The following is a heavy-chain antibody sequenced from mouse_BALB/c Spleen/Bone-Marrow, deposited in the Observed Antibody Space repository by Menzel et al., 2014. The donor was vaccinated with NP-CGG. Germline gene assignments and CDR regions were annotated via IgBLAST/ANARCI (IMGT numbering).Heavy chain of an antibody. Sequence: EVQRVESGGGLVQPGGSLKLSCAASGFTFSGYGMSWVRQTPDKGLELVATISGSGSSTYYPDSVKGRFTISRDNARNTLYLQMSSLKSGDTAMYYCARGRDWFDYWGQGTTLTVSS. CDR2: ISGSGSST. CDR3: ARGRDWFDY. CDR1: GFTFSGYG. D-gene: IGHD3-3*01. V-gene: IGHV5-6-3*01. J-gene: IGHJ2*01.